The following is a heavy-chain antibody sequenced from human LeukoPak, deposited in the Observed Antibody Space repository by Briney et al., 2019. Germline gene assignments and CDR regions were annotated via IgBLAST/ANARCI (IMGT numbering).Heavy chain of an antibody. CDR1: GYSISSGYY. Sequence: SETLSLTCAVSGYSISSGYYWGWIRQPQGKELEWIGSIYHSGSTYYNPSLKSRVTISVDASKNQFSLKLRSVTAADTAQYYCARQISDYYYYYMDVWGTGTTVTVSS. V-gene: IGHV4-38-2*01. CDR2: IYHSGST. D-gene: IGHD6-19*01. J-gene: IGHJ6*03. CDR3: ARQISDYYYYYMDV.